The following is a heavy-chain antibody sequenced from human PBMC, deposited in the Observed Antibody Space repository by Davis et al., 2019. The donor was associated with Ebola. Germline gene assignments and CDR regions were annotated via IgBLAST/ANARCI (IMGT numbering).Heavy chain of an antibody. J-gene: IGHJ4*02. V-gene: IGHV1-3*01. Sequence: ASVKVSCKTSGYTFTNYAMHWVRQAPGQRLEWMGWINAGNGNTKYSQKLQDRVRITRDTSASTAYMELSSLRFEDTAVYYCARDTGWLQLRDWGQGTLVTVSS. D-gene: IGHD5-24*01. CDR2: INAGNGNT. CDR1: GYTFTNYA. CDR3: ARDTGWLQLRD.